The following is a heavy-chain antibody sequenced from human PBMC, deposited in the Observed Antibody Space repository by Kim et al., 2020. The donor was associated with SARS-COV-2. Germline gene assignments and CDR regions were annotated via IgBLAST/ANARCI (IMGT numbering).Heavy chain of an antibody. V-gene: IGHV3-23*01. CDR2: ISYSSNNT. CDR3: ARGEHCDSARCYTVGILDS. CDR1: GFTFGDYA. Sequence: GGSLRLSCAASGFTFGDYAMNWVRQAPGKGLEWVSAISYSSNNTYYAGSVKGRFTISRDNAKSILYLQMNSLRAEDSAVYYCARGEHCDSARCYTVGILDSWGQGTLVTVSS. D-gene: IGHD1-26*01. J-gene: IGHJ4*02.